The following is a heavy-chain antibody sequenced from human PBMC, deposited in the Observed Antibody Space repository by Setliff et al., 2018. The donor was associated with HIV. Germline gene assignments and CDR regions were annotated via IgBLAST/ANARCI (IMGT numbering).Heavy chain of an antibody. Sequence: SETLSLTCTVSGYSISSGYYWGWIRLPPGKGLEWIGDIYHSGFTIYNPSLKSRVTLSLDTSKNQFSLKLSSVTAADTAVYYCARHSSAAANDAFDIWGQGTMVTVSS. CDR2: IYHSGFT. V-gene: IGHV4-38-2*02. CDR3: ARHSSAAANDAFDI. CDR1: GYSISSGYY. D-gene: IGHD6-13*01. J-gene: IGHJ3*02.